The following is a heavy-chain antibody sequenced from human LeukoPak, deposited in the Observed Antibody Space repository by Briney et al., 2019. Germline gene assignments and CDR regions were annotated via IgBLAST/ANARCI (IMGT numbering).Heavy chain of an antibody. V-gene: IGHV3-21*01. J-gene: IGHJ4*02. CDR1: GFTFSSYS. Sequence: GGSLRLSCAASGFTFSSYSMNWVRQAPGKGLEWVSSISSSSSYIYYADSVKGRFTISRDNAKNSLYLQMNSLRAEDTAVYYCARKQTAYSSIDYWGQGTPVTASS. CDR3: ARKQTAYSSIDY. CDR2: ISSSSSYI. D-gene: IGHD6-13*01.